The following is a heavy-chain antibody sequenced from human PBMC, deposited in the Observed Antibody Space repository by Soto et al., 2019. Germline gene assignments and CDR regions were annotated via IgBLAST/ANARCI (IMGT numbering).Heavy chain of an antibody. CDR1: GFAVSSKY. D-gene: IGHD7-27*01. Sequence: EVQLVESGGGVIQPGGSLRLSCAASGFAVSSKYISWVRRAPGKGLEWVSVIYGGGTTYYAESVKSRFTISRDTSKNTLYLQMNSLSAEDMAVYYCVQTTGWAGFEFWGQGTLVTVSS. CDR3: VQTTGWAGFEF. V-gene: IGHV3-53*01. J-gene: IGHJ4*02. CDR2: IYGGGTT.